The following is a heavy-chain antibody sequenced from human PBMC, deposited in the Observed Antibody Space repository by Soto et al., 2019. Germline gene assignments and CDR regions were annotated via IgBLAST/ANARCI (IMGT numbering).Heavy chain of an antibody. CDR1: GFTFSSYA. Sequence: PGGSRRRSWAASGFTFSSYAMHWGRQAPGKGLEWVAVISYDGSNKYYADSVKGRFTISRDNSKNTLYLQMNSLRAEDTAVYYCARDYDFWSGYYIGYYYYGMDVWGQGTTVTV. D-gene: IGHD3-3*01. J-gene: IGHJ6*02. CDR2: ISYDGSNK. V-gene: IGHV3-30-3*01. CDR3: ARDYDFWSGYYIGYYYYGMDV.